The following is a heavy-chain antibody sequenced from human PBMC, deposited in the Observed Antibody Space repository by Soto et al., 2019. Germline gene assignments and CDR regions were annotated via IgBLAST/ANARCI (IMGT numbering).Heavy chain of an antibody. J-gene: IGHJ6*02. CDR3: ARDRDQLLLYYYYGMDV. CDR2: ISDYNGNT. CDR1: GYTFTSYG. Sequence: ASVKVSCKASGYTFTSYGISWVRQAPGQGLEWMGWISDYNGNTNYAQKLQGRVTMTTDTSTSTAYMELRSLRSDDTAVYYCARDRDQLLLYYYYGMDVWGQGTTVTVSS. V-gene: IGHV1-18*04. D-gene: IGHD2-2*01.